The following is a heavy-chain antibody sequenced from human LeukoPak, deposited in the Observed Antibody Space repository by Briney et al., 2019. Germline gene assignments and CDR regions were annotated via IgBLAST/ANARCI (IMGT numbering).Heavy chain of an antibody. CDR2: IYSGGST. D-gene: IGHD2-15*01. Sequence: GGSLRLSCAASGFTVSSNYMSWVRQAPGKGLEWVSVIYSGGSTYYADSVKGGFTISRDNSKNTLYLQMNSLRAEDTAVYYCARPIVQQSMYYFDYWGQGTLVTVSS. J-gene: IGHJ4*02. CDR1: GFTVSSNY. V-gene: IGHV3-66*04. CDR3: ARPIVQQSMYYFDY.